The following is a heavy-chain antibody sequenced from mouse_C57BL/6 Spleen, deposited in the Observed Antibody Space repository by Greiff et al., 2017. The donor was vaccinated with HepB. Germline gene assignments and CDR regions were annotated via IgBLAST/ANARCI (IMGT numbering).Heavy chain of an antibody. CDR1: GYTFTSYW. CDR2: IDPSDGYT. Sequence: QVQLQQPGAELVRPGTSVKLSCKASGYTFTSYWMHWVKQRPGQGLEWIGVIDPSDGYTNYNQKFKGKATITVDTSSSTAYMQLSSLTSEDSAVNYCASTTVVASPVDYWGQGTTVTVSS. V-gene: IGHV1-59*01. J-gene: IGHJ4*01. CDR3: ASTTVVASPVDY. D-gene: IGHD1-1*01.